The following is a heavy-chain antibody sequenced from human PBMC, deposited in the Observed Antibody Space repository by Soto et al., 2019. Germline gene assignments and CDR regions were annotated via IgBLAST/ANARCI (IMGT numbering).Heavy chain of an antibody. D-gene: IGHD6-13*01. CDR1: GYTFTSYG. J-gene: IGHJ4*02. CDR2: ISAYNGNT. Sequence: ASVKVSCKASGYTFTSYGISWVRQAPGQGLEWIGWISAYNGNTNYAQKLQGRVTMTTDTSTSTAYMELRSLRSDDTAVYYCARDPLGDSSSWGAFDYWGQGTLVTVSS. V-gene: IGHV1-18*01. CDR3: ARDPLGDSSSWGAFDY.